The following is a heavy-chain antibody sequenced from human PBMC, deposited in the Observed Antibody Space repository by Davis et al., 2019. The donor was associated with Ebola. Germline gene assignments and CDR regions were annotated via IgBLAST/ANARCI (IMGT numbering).Heavy chain of an antibody. J-gene: IGHJ6*02. Sequence: SETLSLTCTVSGGSIGTYYWSWIRQSPGTGLEWIGYIYWSGTINYNPSLKSRVTISVDTSKNQFSLKLSSVTAADTAVYYCARDKRYCSGGSCYYYYGMDVWGQGTTVTVSS. CDR2: IYWSGTI. D-gene: IGHD2-15*01. CDR3: ARDKRYCSGGSCYYYYGMDV. V-gene: IGHV4-59*12. CDR1: GGSIGTYY.